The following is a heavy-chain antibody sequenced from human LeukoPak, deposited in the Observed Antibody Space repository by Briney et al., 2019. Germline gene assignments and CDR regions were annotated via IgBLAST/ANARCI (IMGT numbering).Heavy chain of an antibody. Sequence: GGSLRLSCEASGFTFSSYASNYAMSWVRQAPGRGLEWVSAIGGSGDNTYYADSVKGRFTISRDNSESTLYLQMNSLRAEDTAVYYCARDPHDFSSGYSYYFDFWGRGTLVTVSS. J-gene: IGHJ4*02. D-gene: IGHD3-3*01. V-gene: IGHV3-23*01. CDR1: GFTFSSYASNYA. CDR3: ARDPHDFSSGYSYYFDF. CDR2: IGGSGDNT.